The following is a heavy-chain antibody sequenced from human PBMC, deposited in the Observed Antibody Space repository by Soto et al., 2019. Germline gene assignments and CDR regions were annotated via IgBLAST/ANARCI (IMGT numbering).Heavy chain of an antibody. CDR2: ISTYNGNT. V-gene: IGHV1-18*01. CDR1: GYTFTSYG. J-gene: IGHJ4*02. Sequence: GASVKVSCKASGYTFTSYGISWVRQAPGQGLEWIGWISTYNGNTNQAQKLQGRVTMTTETPTSTAYMELRSLRSDDTAVYYCARDLTLSRVAAPGGYWGQGTLVTVSS. CDR3: ARDLTLSRVAAPGGY. D-gene: IGHD6-13*01.